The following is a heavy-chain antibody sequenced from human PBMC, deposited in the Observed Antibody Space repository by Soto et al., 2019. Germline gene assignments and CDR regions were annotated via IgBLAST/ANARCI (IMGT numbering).Heavy chain of an antibody. CDR3: ARAPLCRGGSCYSGER. J-gene: IGHJ4*02. D-gene: IGHD2-15*01. CDR1: GGTFSSYA. CDR2: IIPIFGTA. Sequence: QVQLVQSGAEVKKPGSSVKVSCKASGGTFSSYAISWVRQAPGQGLEWMGGIIPIFGTANYAQKFQGRVPITADESKSTAYMELSSLRSEDTAVYYCARAPLCRGGSCYSGERWGQGTLVTVSS. V-gene: IGHV1-69*12.